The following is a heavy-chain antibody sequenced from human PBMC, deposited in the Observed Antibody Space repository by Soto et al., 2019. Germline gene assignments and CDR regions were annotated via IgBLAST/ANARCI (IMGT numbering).Heavy chain of an antibody. CDR3: AKGLGYSSGWGVDY. D-gene: IGHD6-19*01. V-gene: IGHV3-9*01. J-gene: IGHJ4*02. CDR1: GFTFDDYA. Sequence: SLKISCAASGFTFDDYAMHWVRQVPGKGLEWVSGISWNSGSIGYADAGKGRFTISRDNAKNSLYLQMNSLRAEDTALYYCAKGLGYSSGWGVDYWGQGTLVTVSS. CDR2: ISWNSGSI.